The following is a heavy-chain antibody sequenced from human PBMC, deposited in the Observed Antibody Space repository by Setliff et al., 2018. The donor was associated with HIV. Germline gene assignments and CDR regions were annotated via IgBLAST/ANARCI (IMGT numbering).Heavy chain of an antibody. J-gene: IGHJ4*02. V-gene: IGHV4-4*07. Sequence: PSETLSLTCTVSGGSISSYYWSWIRQPAGKRLEFIGRISAAGTINYNPSLRSRVTLSVDTSENQFSLTVNSVTAADTAMYYCVGGLRSRSQGHFDYWGQGTLVTVSS. CDR3: VGGLRSRSQGHFDY. D-gene: IGHD5-12*01. CDR1: GGSISSYY. CDR2: ISAAGTI.